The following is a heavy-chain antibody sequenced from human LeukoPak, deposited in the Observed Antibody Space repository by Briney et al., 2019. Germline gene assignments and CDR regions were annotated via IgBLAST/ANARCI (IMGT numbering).Heavy chain of an antibody. J-gene: IGHJ4*02. Sequence: TGGSLRLSCAASGFTVSSNYMSWVRQAPGKGLEWVSVIYSGGSTYYADSVKGRFTISRHNSKNTLYLQMSSLRAEDTAVYYCARVKRDCSGGSCYSYDYWGQGTLVTVSS. V-gene: IGHV3-53*01. CDR2: IYSGGST. CDR1: GFTVSSNY. D-gene: IGHD2-15*01. CDR3: ARVKRDCSGGSCYSYDY.